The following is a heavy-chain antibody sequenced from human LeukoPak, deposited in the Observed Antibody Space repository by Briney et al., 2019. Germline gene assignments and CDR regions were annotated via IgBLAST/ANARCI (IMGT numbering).Heavy chain of an antibody. V-gene: IGHV3-7*01. CDR2: IKQDGSET. D-gene: IGHD6-19*01. CDR1: GFIFSTYW. CDR3: VREGTTVALFDY. Sequence: PGGSLRLSCAASGFIFSTYWMSWVRQAPGKGLEWVANIKQDGSETYYVDPVKGRFTISRDNAKNSLYLQMNSLRAEDTAVYYCVREGTTVALFDYWGQGSLVTVYS. J-gene: IGHJ4*02.